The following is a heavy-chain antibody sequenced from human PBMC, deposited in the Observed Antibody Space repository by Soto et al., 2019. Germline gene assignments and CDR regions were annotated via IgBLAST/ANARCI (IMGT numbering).Heavy chain of an antibody. D-gene: IGHD3-22*01. J-gene: IGHJ4*02. CDR2: IWYDGSNK. Sequence: QVQLVESGGGVVQPGRSLRLSCAASGFTFSSYGMHWVRQAPGKGLEWVAVIWYDGSNKYYADSVKGRFTISRDNSKNTLYLQMNSLRAEDTAVYYRARADPLYETRVVVITSFIGGSDYWGQGTLVTVSS. CDR1: GFTFSSYG. V-gene: IGHV3-33*01. CDR3: ARADPLYETRVVVITSFIGGSDY.